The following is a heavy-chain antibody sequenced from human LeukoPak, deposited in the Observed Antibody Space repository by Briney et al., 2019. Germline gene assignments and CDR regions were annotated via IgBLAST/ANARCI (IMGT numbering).Heavy chain of an antibody. V-gene: IGHV4-34*01. CDR3: ARDPTTVVTVPYYFDD. Sequence: SETLSLTCAVSGGPFSGYFWNWIRQPPGNPLELIGEINDRGITNYNPSLKSRVTISVDTSRNQFSLKLTSVTAADTAVYYCARDPTTVVTVPYYFDDWGQGTLVTVSS. D-gene: IGHD4-23*01. CDR2: INDRGIT. CDR1: GGPFSGYF. J-gene: IGHJ4*02.